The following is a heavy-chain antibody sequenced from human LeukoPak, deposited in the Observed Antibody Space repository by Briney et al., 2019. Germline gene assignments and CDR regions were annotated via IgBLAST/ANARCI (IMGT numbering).Heavy chain of an antibody. CDR2: ISYDGSNK. CDR3: AKDLPIPSPVAYSSGNY. CDR1: GFTFSSYG. D-gene: IGHD3-22*01. Sequence: GRSLRLSCAASGFTFSSYGMHWVRQAPGKGLEWVAVISYDGSNKYYADSVKGRFTISRDNSKNTLYLQMNSLRAEDTAVYYCAKDLPIPSPVAYSSGNYWGQGTLVTVSS. J-gene: IGHJ4*02. V-gene: IGHV3-30*18.